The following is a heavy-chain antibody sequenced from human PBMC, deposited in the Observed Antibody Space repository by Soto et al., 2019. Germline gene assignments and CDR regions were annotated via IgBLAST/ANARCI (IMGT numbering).Heavy chain of an antibody. V-gene: IGHV1-46*01. D-gene: IGHD3-22*01. CDR3: ARNDNSGLDY. CDR2: INPSPGST. J-gene: IGHJ4*02. Sequence: QVQLVQSGAEVKKPGASVKVSCKASGYTFTNYYVHWVRQAPGQGLEWMGFINPSPGSTSYAQKFQGRVTMTRDTSPSTVYMDLSSLRSEDTAVYYCARNDNSGLDYWGQGTLVTVSS. CDR1: GYTFTNYY.